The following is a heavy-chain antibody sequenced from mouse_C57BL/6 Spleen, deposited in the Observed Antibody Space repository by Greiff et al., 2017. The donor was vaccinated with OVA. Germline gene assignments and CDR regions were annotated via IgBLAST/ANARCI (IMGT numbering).Heavy chain of an antibody. J-gene: IGHJ2*01. CDR2: IYPRSGNT. V-gene: IGHV1-66*01. Sequence: QVQLQQSGPELVKPGASVKISCKASGYSFTSYYIHWVKQRPGQGLEWIGWIYPRSGNTKYNEKFKGKATLTADTSSSTAYMQLSSLTSEDSAVYYCASGYEYWGQGTTLTVSS. D-gene: IGHD1-2*01. CDR1: GYSFTSYY. CDR3: ASGYEY.